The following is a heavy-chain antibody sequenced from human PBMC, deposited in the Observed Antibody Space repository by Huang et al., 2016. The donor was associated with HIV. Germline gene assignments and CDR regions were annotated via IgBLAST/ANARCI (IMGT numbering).Heavy chain of an antibody. V-gene: IGHV1-18*01. J-gene: IGHJ3*02. CDR2: ISASSGDT. Sequence: QIQLMQSGPELKQSGASVKVSCKASGYTFTSYGITWVRQAPGQGPEWMGWISASSGDTEYAQKVQGRVTLTTDTSTNIAYMELRSLRSDDTAKYYCARDPKYHRIGYYRQRRGIDIWGQGTMVIVSS. CDR3: ARDPKYHRIGYYRQRRGIDI. CDR1: GYTFTSYG. D-gene: IGHD3-22*01.